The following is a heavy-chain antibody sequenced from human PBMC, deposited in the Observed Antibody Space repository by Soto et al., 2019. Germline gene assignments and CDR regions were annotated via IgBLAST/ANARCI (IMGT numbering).Heavy chain of an antibody. CDR1: GGSISSGGYY. J-gene: IGHJ4*02. CDR3: ARDSANCGGDCYLPAFDY. Sequence: NPSETLSLTCTVSGGSISSGGYYWSWIRQHPGKGLEWIGYIYYSGSTYYNPSLKSRVTISVDTSKNQFSLKLSSVTAADTAVYYCARDSANCGGDCYLPAFDYWGQGTLATVSS. D-gene: IGHD2-21*02. V-gene: IGHV4-31*03. CDR2: IYYSGST.